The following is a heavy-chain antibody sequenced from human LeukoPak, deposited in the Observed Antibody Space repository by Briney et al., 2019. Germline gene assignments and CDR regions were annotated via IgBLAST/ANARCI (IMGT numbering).Heavy chain of an antibody. V-gene: IGHV3-33*01. CDR3: ARGKRVGPTTDYYYGMDV. CDR1: GFTFSSYG. Sequence: GGSLRLSCAASGFTFSSYGMHWVRQAPGKGLEWVAVIWYDGSNKYYADSVKGRFTISRDNSKNTLYLQMNSLRAEDTAVYYCARGKRVGPTTDYYYGMDVWGQGTTVTVSS. D-gene: IGHD1-26*01. J-gene: IGHJ6*02. CDR2: IWYDGSNK.